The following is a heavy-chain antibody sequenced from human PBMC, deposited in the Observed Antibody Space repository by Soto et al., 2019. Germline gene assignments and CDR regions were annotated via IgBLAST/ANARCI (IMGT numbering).Heavy chain of an antibody. CDR1: AFTFNTYS. J-gene: IGHJ4*02. Sequence: GGSLRLSCAASAFTFNTYSMSWVRQAPGKGLEWVSVISPSGVSTNYADSVKGRFTISRDNSKNTLYLQMNSLRAEDTAVYYCAKNPGYYYDSTGYHFDYWGQGTLVTVSS. CDR3: AKNPGYYYDSTGYHFDY. CDR2: ISPSGVST. D-gene: IGHD3-22*01. V-gene: IGHV3-23*01.